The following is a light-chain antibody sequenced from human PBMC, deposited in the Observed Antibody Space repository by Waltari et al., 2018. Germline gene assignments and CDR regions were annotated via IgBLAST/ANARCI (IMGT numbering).Light chain of an antibody. J-gene: IGLJ1*01. CDR2: AVT. V-gene: IGLV2-23*02. CDR1: SSDVRSYNY. CDR3: CSYAGDSLYV. Sequence: QSALTQPASVSVSPGQSITLTCTGTSSDVRSYNYVSWYQQYPGKAPKLVIYAVTQRPSGVSARFSGSKSGNTASLSISGLQAEDEADYYCCSYAGDSLYVFGTGTTVTV.